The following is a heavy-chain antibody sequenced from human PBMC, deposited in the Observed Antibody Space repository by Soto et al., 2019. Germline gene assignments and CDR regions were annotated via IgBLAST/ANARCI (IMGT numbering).Heavy chain of an antibody. Sequence: QVQLQQWGAGLLKPSETLSLTCAVYGGSFSGYYWSWIRQPPGKGLEWIGEINHSGSTNYNPSLKSRVPISVDTSKNQFSLKLSSVTAADTAVYYCARSGLRWTSAGRAFDIWGQGTMVTVSS. CDR3: ARSGLRWTSAGRAFDI. CDR1: GGSFSGYY. J-gene: IGHJ3*02. V-gene: IGHV4-34*01. CDR2: INHSGST. D-gene: IGHD4-17*01.